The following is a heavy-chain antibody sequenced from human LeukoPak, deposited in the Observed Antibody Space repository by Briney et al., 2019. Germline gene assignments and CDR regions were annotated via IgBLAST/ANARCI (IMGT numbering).Heavy chain of an antibody. CDR2: INPNTGDT. V-gene: IGHV1-2*02. Sequence: GASVKVSCKASGYTFTSYYMHWVRQAPGQGLEYLGWINPNTGDTHYAQNFQGRVTMTRDTSISTAYMDLRGLRSDDTAVYYCAKVIEGAVAFDYWGRGTLVTVSS. D-gene: IGHD6-19*01. CDR1: GYTFTSYY. CDR3: AKVIEGAVAFDY. J-gene: IGHJ4*02.